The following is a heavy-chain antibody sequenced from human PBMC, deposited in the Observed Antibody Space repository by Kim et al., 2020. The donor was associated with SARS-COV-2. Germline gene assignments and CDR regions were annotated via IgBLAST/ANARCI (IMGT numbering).Heavy chain of an antibody. V-gene: IGHV1-69*13. CDR2: IIPIFGTA. D-gene: IGHD2-2*01. CDR1: GGTFSSYA. CDR3: ARDPGVVPAAMGMAFDY. Sequence: SVKVSCKASGGTFSSYAISWVRQAPGQGLEWMGGIIPIFGTANYAQKFQGRVTITADESTSTAYMELSSLRSEDTAVYYCARDPGVVPAAMGMAFDYWGQGTLVTVSS. J-gene: IGHJ4*02.